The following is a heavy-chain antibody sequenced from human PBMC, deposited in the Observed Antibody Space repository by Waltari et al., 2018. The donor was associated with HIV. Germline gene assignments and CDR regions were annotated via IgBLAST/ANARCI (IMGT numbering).Heavy chain of an antibody. CDR3: ARSHYRLPRAGPTWYFNL. CDR2: MWDDGSIG. Sequence: QVQLVESGGGVVQPGRSMRLSCAASGFTFSSYGMHWVRQAPGKGLGWVALMWDDGSIGYYPESGKGRLTISRDNSRNTLYLEMKSLRAEDTAVYYCARSHYRLPRAGPTWYFNLWGRGTLVTVSS. J-gene: IGHJ2*01. CDR1: GFTFSSYG. D-gene: IGHD4-4*01. V-gene: IGHV3-33*01.